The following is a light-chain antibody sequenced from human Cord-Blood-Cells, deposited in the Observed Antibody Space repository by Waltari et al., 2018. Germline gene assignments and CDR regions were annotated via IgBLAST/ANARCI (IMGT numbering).Light chain of an antibody. CDR3: SSYTSSSTRV. Sequence: QSALTQPASVSGSPGQSITISCTGTSSDVGGYNYVSWYQQHPVKAPKVMIYDVSKRPPGVFSRFSATRAGNTASLTSSGLQAEDVADSYCSSYTSSSTRVFGGGTKLTVL. V-gene: IGLV2-14*01. J-gene: IGLJ3*02. CDR1: SSDVGGYNY. CDR2: DVS.